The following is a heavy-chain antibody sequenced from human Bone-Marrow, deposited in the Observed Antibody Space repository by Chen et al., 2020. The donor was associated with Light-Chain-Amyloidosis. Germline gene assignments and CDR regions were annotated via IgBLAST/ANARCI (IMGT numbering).Heavy chain of an antibody. CDR3: ASDGGLVVVEAAG. V-gene: IGHV3-15*01. J-gene: IGHJ4*02. CDR1: GGRGSNAW. Sequence: GESGGGGGKEGGGGRGEGEGGGGRGSNAWVTWVRQAPGKGLEWLGRIKSESDGGTTAFAASVKGRFVLSFDPSRNPLSFQMSPLKSASTPIYYCASDGGLVVVEAAGWGQRPPFSLSS. D-gene: IGHD2-21*01. CDR2: IKSESDGGTT.